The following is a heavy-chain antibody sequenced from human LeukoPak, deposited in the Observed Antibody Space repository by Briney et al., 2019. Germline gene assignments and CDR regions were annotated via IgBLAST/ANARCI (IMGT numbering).Heavy chain of an antibody. Sequence: RRSLRLSCAASGFTFRVFAMQSVREAPGGGLERVAVILYDGSNQYYADSVKGRFTIFRDNSRNTLYLQMTRLKDEDTAVYYCARDFRDCRDYDAYFDSWGQGTLVTVSS. CDR2: ILYDGSNQ. CDR3: ARDFRDCRDYDAYFDS. CDR1: GFTFRVFA. J-gene: IGHJ4*02. D-gene: IGHD4-17*01. V-gene: IGHV3-30-3*01.